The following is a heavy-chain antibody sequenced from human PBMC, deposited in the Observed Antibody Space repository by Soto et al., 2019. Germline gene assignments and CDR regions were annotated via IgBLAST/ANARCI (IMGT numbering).Heavy chain of an antibody. CDR3: AKDRGSGSYYSYNWFDP. V-gene: IGHV3-30*18. J-gene: IGHJ5*02. CDR2: ISYDGSNK. D-gene: IGHD1-26*01. CDR1: GFTFSSYG. Sequence: QVQLVESGGGVVQPGRSLRLSCAASGFTFSSYGMHWVRQAPGKRLEWVAVISYDGSNKYYADSVKGRFTISRDNSKNTLYLQMNSLRAEDTAVYYCAKDRGSGSYYSYNWFDPWGQGTLVTVSS.